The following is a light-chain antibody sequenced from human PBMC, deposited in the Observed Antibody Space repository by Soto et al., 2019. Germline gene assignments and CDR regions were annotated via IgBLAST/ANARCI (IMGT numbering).Light chain of an antibody. V-gene: IGLV1-40*01. CDR3: HSYDRSLSGYV. J-gene: IGLJ1*01. CDR1: SANIGAAYN. Sequence: QSALTQPPSVSGAPGQWVTISCTGSSANIGAAYNVDWYQQLPGTAPKLLIYGNNNRPSGVPARFSGSKSGTSASLAIAGLQAEDEGDYYCHSYDRSLSGYVFGTGTKAT. CDR2: GNN.